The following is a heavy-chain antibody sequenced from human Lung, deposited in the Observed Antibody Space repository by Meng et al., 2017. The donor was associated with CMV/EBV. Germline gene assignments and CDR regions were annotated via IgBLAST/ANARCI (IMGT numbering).Heavy chain of an antibody. CDR2: INAGNGNT. Sequence: QVQAVRAGADVKKPGAPLKVSCKASGYSFTTYAMHWVRQSPGQRLEWMGWINAGNGNTKYSEKFQSRVTITRDTAASTAYMELSSLRSEDTAVYYCARTGCSSSSCYDYWGQGTLVTVSS. J-gene: IGHJ4*02. CDR3: ARTGCSSSSCYDY. V-gene: IGHV1-3*01. D-gene: IGHD2-2*01. CDR1: GYSFTTYA.